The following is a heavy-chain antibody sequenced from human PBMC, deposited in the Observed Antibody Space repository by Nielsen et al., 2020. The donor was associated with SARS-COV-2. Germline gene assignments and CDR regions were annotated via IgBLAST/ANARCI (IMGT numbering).Heavy chain of an antibody. J-gene: IGHJ6*03. CDR3: ARLRAAYCSSTSCYGGYMDV. Sequence: WIRQPPGKGLEWVSAISGSGGRTYYADSVKGRFTISRDKSKNTLYVLMNSLRAEDTAVYYCARLRAAYCSSTSCYGGYMDVWGKGTTVTVSS. D-gene: IGHD2-2*01. CDR2: ISGSGGRT. V-gene: IGHV3-23*01.